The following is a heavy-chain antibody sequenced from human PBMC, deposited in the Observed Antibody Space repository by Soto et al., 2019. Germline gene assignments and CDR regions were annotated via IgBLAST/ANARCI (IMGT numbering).Heavy chain of an antibody. J-gene: IGHJ4*02. CDR2: INPNSGGT. Sequence: ASVKVSCKASGYTFTGYYMHWVRQAPGQGLEWMGWINPNSGGTNYAQKFQGRVTMTRDTSISTAYMELSRLRSDDTAVYYCAREVAVAGTVDHWGQGTLVTVSS. CDR3: AREVAVAGTVDH. CDR1: GYTFTGYY. V-gene: IGHV1-2*02. D-gene: IGHD6-19*01.